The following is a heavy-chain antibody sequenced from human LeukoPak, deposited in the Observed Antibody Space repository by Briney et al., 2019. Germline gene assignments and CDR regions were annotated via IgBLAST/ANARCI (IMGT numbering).Heavy chain of an antibody. CDR3: ARQGHNFFDY. Sequence: KFGESLKISCKGSGYSLTSYWISWVRQMPGKGLEWMGRIDPSGSYTNYSPSFQGHVTISADKSISTAYLQWSTLKASDTAMYYCARQGHNFFDYWGQGTLVTVSS. J-gene: IGHJ4*02. V-gene: IGHV5-10-1*01. CDR1: GYSLTSYW. CDR2: IDPSGSYT.